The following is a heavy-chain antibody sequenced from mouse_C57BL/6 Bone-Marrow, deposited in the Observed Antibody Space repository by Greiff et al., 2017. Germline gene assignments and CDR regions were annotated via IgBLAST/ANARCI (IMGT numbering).Heavy chain of an antibody. Sequence: EVQLVESGAELVKPGASVKLSCTASGFNIKYYYMHWVKQRTEQGLEWIGRIDPEDGETKYAPKFQGKATITAATSSNTAYLQLSSLTSEDTAVYYCASIYYGSSRYYFDYWGQGTTLTVSS. CDR2: IDPEDGET. CDR1: GFNIKYYY. J-gene: IGHJ2*01. D-gene: IGHD1-1*01. CDR3: ASIYYGSSRYYFDY. V-gene: IGHV14-2*01.